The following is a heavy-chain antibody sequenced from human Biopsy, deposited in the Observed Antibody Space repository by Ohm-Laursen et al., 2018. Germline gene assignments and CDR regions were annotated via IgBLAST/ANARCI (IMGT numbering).Heavy chain of an antibody. D-gene: IGHD4-17*01. CDR2: VMPFFGTA. CDR3: ARGLPTEYGDYFSLDY. J-gene: IGHJ4*02. CDR1: GGTFSSDI. Sequence: SVKVSCKASGGTFSSDIFAWVRQAPGQRPEWMGDVMPFFGTAQYAPKLQGRVSMTADKTTYTAYMELSSLRSDDTAVYFCARGLPTEYGDYFSLDYWGQGTLVIVSS. V-gene: IGHV1-69*06.